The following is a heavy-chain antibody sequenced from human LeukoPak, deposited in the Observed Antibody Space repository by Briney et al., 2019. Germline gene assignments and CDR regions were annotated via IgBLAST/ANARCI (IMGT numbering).Heavy chain of an antibody. D-gene: IGHD3-22*01. CDR3: ARGDYYDSSGYYFPDAFDI. V-gene: IGHV3-33*01. CDR1: GFTFSSYG. CDR2: IWYDGSNK. J-gene: IGHJ3*02. Sequence: PGGSLRLSCAASGFTFSSYGMHWVRQAPGKALEWVAVIWYDGSNKYYVDSVQGRFTVSRDNSKNTLYLQMSSLRAEDTAVYYCARGDYYDSSGYYFPDAFDIWGQGTMVTVSS.